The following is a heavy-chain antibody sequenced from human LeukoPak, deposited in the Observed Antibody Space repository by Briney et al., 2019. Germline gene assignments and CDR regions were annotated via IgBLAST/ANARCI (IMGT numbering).Heavy chain of an antibody. V-gene: IGHV3-23*01. CDR1: GFIFSTYE. CDR2: ISGSGGST. Sequence: AGGSLRLSCAASGFIFSTYEMNWVRQAPGKGLEWVSAISGSGGSTYYADSVKGRFTISRDNSKNTLYLQMNSLRAEDTAVYYCAKISGSNFDWLLPFDYWGQGTLVTVSS. CDR3: AKISGSNFDWLLPFDY. J-gene: IGHJ4*02. D-gene: IGHD3-9*01.